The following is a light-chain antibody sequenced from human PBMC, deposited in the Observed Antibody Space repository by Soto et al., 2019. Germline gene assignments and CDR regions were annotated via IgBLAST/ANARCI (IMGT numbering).Light chain of an antibody. CDR2: DVS. CDR1: SSDVGGYNY. CDR3: SSYTSTSIV. V-gene: IGLV2-14*01. J-gene: IGLJ1*01. Sequence: ALTQPASVSGSPGQSITISCTGTSSDVGGYNYVSWYQRHPGKAPKLMIYDVSNRPSGVSNRFSGSKSGNTASLTISGLQAEDEADYHCSSYTSTSIVFGTGTKLTVL.